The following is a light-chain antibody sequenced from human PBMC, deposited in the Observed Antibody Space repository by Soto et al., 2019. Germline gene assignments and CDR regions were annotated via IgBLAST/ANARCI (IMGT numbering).Light chain of an antibody. CDR2: GAS. J-gene: IGKJ1*01. CDR3: QQYNNWLSWT. V-gene: IGKV3-15*01. Sequence: EIVMTQSPATLSVSPGERATLSCRARQSVSSNLAWYQQKPGQAPRLLIYGASTRATGIPARFSGSGSGTEFTLTISSLQSEGFAVYYCQQYNNWLSWTFGQGTKVEIK. CDR1: QSVSSN.